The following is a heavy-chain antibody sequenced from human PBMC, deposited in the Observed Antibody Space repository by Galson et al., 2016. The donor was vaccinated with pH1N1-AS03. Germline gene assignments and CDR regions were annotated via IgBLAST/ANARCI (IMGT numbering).Heavy chain of an antibody. CDR1: GGSFNSRA. D-gene: IGHD4/OR15-4a*01. J-gene: IGHJ6*02. CDR2: IIPFFGTA. V-gene: IGHV1-69*13. Sequence: SVKVSCKASGGSFNSRAISWVRQAPGQGLEWVGGIIPFFGTANYAQKFQDRVTITADESTSTAYMDLNSLKSEDTAVYYCARGPPGASVAYYSGMDVWGPGTMVIVSS. CDR3: ARGPPGASVAYYSGMDV.